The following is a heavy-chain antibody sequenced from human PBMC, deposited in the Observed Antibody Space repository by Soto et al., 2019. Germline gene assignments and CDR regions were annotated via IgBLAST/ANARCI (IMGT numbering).Heavy chain of an antibody. J-gene: IGHJ6*02. CDR1: GFTFSSYG. V-gene: IGHV3-30*03. CDR3: ARDQNIVVVTAIHYYYYGMDV. CDR2: ISYDGSNK. Sequence: GGSLRLSCAASGFTFSSYGMHWVRQAPGKGLEWVAVISYDGSNKYYADSVKGRFTISRDNSKNTLYLQMNSLRAEDTAVYYCARDQNIVVVTAIHYYYYGMDVWGQGTTVTVS. D-gene: IGHD2-21*02.